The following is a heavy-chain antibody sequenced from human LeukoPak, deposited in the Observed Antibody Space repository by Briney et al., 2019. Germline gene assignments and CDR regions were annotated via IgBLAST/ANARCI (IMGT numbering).Heavy chain of an antibody. J-gene: IGHJ4*02. CDR3: ARGGVDY. V-gene: IGHV3-30*03. Sequence: GRSLRLSCAASGFTFSSYGMHWVRQAPGKGLEWVAVISYDGSNKYYADSVKGRFTISRDNAKSTLYLQMNSLRADDTAVYYCARGGVDYWGQGTLVTVSS. CDR2: ISYDGSNK. CDR1: GFTFSSYG.